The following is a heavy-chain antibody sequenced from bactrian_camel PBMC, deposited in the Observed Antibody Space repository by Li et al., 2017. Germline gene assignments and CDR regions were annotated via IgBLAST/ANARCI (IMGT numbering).Heavy chain of an antibody. J-gene: IGHJ4*01. V-gene: IGHV3S26*01. CDR2: IESDSRP. Sequence: VPLVESGGGSVQSGGSLRLSCRAPDYYYRSYCMAWFRQAPGKEREGVAAIESDSRPRYAGSVKGRFTISQDNAPKTVYLQMNNLKPEDTAMYYCAASGLLSCGGAWRFVTPGQFIGWGQGTQVTVS. CDR3: AASGLLSCGGAWRFVTPGQFIG. CDR1: DYYYRSYC. D-gene: IGHD1*01.